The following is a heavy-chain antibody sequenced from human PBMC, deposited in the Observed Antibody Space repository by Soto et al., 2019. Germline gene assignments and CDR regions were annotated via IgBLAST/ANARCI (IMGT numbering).Heavy chain of an antibody. J-gene: IGHJ5*02. CDR1: GGSISSGDYY. CDR3: ARDIRPPPDGDYEEGFDP. Sequence: SETLSLTCTVSGGSISSGDYYWSWIRQPPGKGLEWIGYIYYSGSTYYNPSLKSRVTISVDTSKNQSSLKLSSVTAADTAVYYCARDIRPPPDGDYEEGFDPWGQGTLVTVSS. CDR2: IYYSGST. D-gene: IGHD4-17*01. V-gene: IGHV4-30-4*01.